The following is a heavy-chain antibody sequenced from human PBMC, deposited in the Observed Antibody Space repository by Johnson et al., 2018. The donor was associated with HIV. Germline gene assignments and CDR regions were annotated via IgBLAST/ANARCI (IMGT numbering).Heavy chain of an antibody. CDR3: ARACRDGYTCDVYDI. CDR2: ISGSGGRT. D-gene: IGHD5-24*01. CDR1: GFTFSSYA. J-gene: IGHJ3*02. V-gene: IGHV3-23*04. Sequence: VQLVESGGGLVQPGGSLRLSCAASGFTFSSYAMSWVRQAPGKGLEWVSAISGSGGRTYYGDSVKGRFTISRDNPKNTLYLQMNSMRSEDTAIYYCARACRDGYTCDVYDIWGQGTMVTVSS.